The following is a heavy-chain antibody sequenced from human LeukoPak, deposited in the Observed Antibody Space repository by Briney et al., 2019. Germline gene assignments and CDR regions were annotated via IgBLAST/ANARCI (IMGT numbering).Heavy chain of an antibody. V-gene: IGHV1-2*02. D-gene: IGHD2-2*01. J-gene: IGHJ4*02. CDR3: ARVLVNSNRYPLLSAY. Sequence: ASVKVSCKASGYTFTGYYMHWVRQAPGQGLEWMGWINPNSGGTNYAQKFQGRVTMTRDTSISTAYMELSRLRSDDTAVYYCARVLVNSNRYPLLSAYWGQGTLVTVSS. CDR2: INPNSGGT. CDR1: GYTFTGYY.